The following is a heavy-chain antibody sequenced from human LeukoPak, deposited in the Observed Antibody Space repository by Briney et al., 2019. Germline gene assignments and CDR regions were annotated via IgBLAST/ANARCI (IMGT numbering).Heavy chain of an antibody. CDR1: SVSISSYY. V-gene: IGHV4-59*12. CDR3: ARDRLSLIIVDPFDY. Sequence: SETLSLTCTVSSVSISSYYWSWIRPRPGQGREWFGYIYYSGSTTYNPPLKSRVTISVDTSKNRFSLKLSSVTAADTAVYYCARDRLSLIIVDPFDYWGQGTLVTVSS. CDR2: IYYSGST. J-gene: IGHJ4*02. D-gene: IGHD3-22*01.